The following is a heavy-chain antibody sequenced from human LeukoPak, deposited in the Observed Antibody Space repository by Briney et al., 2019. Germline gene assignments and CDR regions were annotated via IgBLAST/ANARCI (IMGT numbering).Heavy chain of an antibody. CDR1: GGSVNSGSYY. Sequence: PSETLPLTCTVSGGSVNSGSYYWSWIRQPPGKGLEWIGYIYYSGSTNYNPSLKSRVTISVDTSKNQFSLKLSSVTAADTAVYYCARQQLSQLYYFDYWGQGTLVTVSS. CDR3: ARQQLSQLYYFDY. CDR2: IYYSGST. J-gene: IGHJ4*02. V-gene: IGHV4-61*01. D-gene: IGHD6-13*01.